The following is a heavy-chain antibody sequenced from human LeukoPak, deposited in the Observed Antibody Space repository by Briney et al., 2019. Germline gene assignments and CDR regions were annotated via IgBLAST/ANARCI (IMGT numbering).Heavy chain of an antibody. CDR1: GFTFSDYS. CDR2: ISSTSSYI. Sequence: GGSLRLSCAASGFTFSDYSMHWARQAPGKGLEWVSCISSTSSYIYYADSVRGRFTISRDNAKNSLYLQMNSLRAEDTAVYYCARGQLWQTGWFDPWGQGTLVTVSS. J-gene: IGHJ5*02. V-gene: IGHV3-21*01. CDR3: ARGQLWQTGWFDP. D-gene: IGHD5-18*01.